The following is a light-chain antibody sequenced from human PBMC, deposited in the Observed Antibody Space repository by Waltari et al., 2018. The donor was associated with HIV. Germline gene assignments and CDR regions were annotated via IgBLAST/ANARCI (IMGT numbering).Light chain of an antibody. CDR3: CSYAGSSYV. CDR2: DVS. J-gene: IGLJ1*01. Sequence: QSALTQPRSVSASPGQSVTISCTGSRSDVGGYHHVSWYRQYPGKALKLMIYDVSNRPSWVPDRFSGSKSVNTASLTISGLQAEDEADYYCCSYAGSSYVFGTGTKVTVL. V-gene: IGLV2-11*01. CDR1: RSDVGGYHH.